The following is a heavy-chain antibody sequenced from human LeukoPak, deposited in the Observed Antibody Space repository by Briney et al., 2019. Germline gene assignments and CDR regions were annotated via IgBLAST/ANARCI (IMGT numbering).Heavy chain of an antibody. D-gene: IGHD3-10*01. V-gene: IGHV3-53*01. Sequence: GGSLRLSCGVSGFTVSTTYMSWVRQAPGKGLEWVSVLHSGGSTLYADSVKGRFNLSRDNSQNTMYLPMNKLRAEDTAVYYCARGHYPGSDSWGQGTLVTVSS. CDR3: ARGHYPGSDS. J-gene: IGHJ4*02. CDR1: GFTVSTTY. CDR2: LHSGGST.